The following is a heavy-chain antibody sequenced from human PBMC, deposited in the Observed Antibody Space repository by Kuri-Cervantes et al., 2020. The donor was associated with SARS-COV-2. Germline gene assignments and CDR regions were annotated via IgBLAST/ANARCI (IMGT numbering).Heavy chain of an antibody. V-gene: IGHV3-21*01. CDR1: GFTFSSYA. J-gene: IGHJ4*02. CDR3: ARDRTILDYFDY. CDR2: ISSSSSYI. Sequence: GGSLRLSCAASGFTFSSYAMSWVRQAPGKGLEWVSAISSSSSYIYYADSVKGRFTISRDNAKNSLYLQMNSLRAEDTAVYYCARDRTILDYFDYWGQGTLVTVSS. D-gene: IGHD3-9*01.